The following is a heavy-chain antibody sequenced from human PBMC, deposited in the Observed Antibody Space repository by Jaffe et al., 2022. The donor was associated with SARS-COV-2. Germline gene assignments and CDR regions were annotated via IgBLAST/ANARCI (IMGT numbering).Heavy chain of an antibody. CDR1: GFTFSSYS. Sequence: EVQLVESGGGLVQPGGSLRLSCAASGFTFSSYSMNWVRQAPGKGLEWVSYISSSSSTIYYADSVKGRFTISRDNAKNSLYLQMNSLRDEDTAVYYCARSITMVRGVIGRTYYYGMDVWGQGTTVTVSS. J-gene: IGHJ6*02. CDR3: ARSITMVRGVIGRTYYYGMDV. V-gene: IGHV3-48*02. CDR2: ISSSSSTI. D-gene: IGHD3-10*01.